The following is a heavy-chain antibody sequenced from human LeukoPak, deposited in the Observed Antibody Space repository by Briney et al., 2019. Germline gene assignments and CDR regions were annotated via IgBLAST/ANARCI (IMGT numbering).Heavy chain of an antibody. Sequence: GGSLRLSCAASGFAFSSFAMSWVRQAPGKGLEWFSIIGKSGDSIYYADSVKGQFTISRDNSKNTLFLQMNSLRAEDTAVYYCVKSWGSTRPYYNYMAVWGKGDSVTVSS. CDR1: GFAFSSFA. V-gene: IGHV3-23*01. CDR3: VKSWGSTRPYYNYMAV. J-gene: IGHJ6*03. D-gene: IGHD1-26*01. CDR2: IGKSGDSI.